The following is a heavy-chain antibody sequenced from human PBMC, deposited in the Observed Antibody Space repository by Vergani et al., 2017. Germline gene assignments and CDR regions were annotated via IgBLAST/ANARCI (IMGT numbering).Heavy chain of an antibody. V-gene: IGHV3-30*03. D-gene: IGHD3-10*01. J-gene: IGHJ4*02. CDR3: GEGIMVRGAIDY. CDR2: ISYDGSNK. Sequence: VQLLESGGGLVQPGRSLRLSCAASGFTFSSYGMHWVRQAPGKGLEWVAVISYDGSNKYYADSVKGRFTISRDNSKNTLYLQMNSLRAEDTAVYYCGEGIMVRGAIDYWGQGTLVTVSS. CDR1: GFTFSSYG.